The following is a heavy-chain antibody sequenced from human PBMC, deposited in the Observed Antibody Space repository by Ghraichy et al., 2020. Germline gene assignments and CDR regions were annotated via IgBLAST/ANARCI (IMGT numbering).Heavy chain of an antibody. D-gene: IGHD3-10*01. V-gene: IGHV4-34*01. CDR3: AREGYYGSGSYLIDY. CDR1: GGSFSGYY. CDR2: INHSGST. Sequence: SETLSLTCAVYGGSFSGYYWSWIRQPPGKGLEWIGEINHSGSTNYNPSLKSRVTISVDTSKNQFSLKLSSVTAADTAVYYCAREGYYGSGSYLIDYWGQGTLVTVSS. J-gene: IGHJ4*02.